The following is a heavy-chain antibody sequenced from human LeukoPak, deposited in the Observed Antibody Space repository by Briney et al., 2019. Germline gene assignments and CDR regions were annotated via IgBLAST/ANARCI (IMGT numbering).Heavy chain of an antibody. J-gene: IGHJ4*02. V-gene: IGHV3-33*01. CDR2: IWYDGSNK. Sequence: GGSLRLSCAASGFTFSSYGMHWVRQAPGKGLEWVAVIWYDGSNKYYADSVKGRFTISRDNSKNTLYLQMNSLRAEDTAVYYCARDLGPAPGISVGGSGFGYWGQGTLVTVSS. CDR3: ARDLGPAPGISVGGSGFGY. CDR1: GFTFSSYG. D-gene: IGHD6-19*01.